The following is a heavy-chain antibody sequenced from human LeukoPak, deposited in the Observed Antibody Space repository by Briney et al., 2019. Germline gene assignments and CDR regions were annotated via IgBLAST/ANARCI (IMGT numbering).Heavy chain of an antibody. Sequence: GGSLRLSCAASGFTFSSYGMHWVRQAPGKGLEWVAVIWYDGSNKYYADSVKGRFTISRDNSKNTLYLQMNSLRAEDTAVYYCARDPRVLPEGTAMVIFYYGMDVWGQGTTVTVSS. V-gene: IGHV3-33*01. CDR2: IWYDGSNK. D-gene: IGHD5-18*01. CDR3: ARDPRVLPEGTAMVIFYYGMDV. J-gene: IGHJ6*02. CDR1: GFTFSSYG.